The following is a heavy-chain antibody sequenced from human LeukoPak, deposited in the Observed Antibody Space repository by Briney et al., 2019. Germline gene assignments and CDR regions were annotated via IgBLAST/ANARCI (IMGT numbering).Heavy chain of an antibody. J-gene: IGHJ3*02. D-gene: IGHD1-7*01. CDR3: ARRRYNWNLNAFDI. CDR1: GYSFTSYW. Sequence: GESLKISCKGSGYSFTSYWIGWVRQMPGKGLEWMGIIYPGDADTRYSPAFQGQVTISADKSISTAYLQWSSLKASDTAMYYCARRRYNWNLNAFDIWGQGTMVTVSS. CDR2: IYPGDADT. V-gene: IGHV5-51*01.